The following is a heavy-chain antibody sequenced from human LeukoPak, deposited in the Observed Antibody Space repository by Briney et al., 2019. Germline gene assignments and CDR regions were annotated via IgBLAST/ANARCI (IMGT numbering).Heavy chain of an antibody. CDR3: ARAPAPFCSGGSCYNFDY. Sequence: ASVKVSCKASGYTFTSYGTSWVRQAPGQGLEWMGGIIPIFGTANYAQKFQGRVTITADESTSTAYMELSSLRSEDTAVYYCARAPAPFCSGGSCYNFDYWGQGTLVTVSS. CDR1: GYTFTSYG. J-gene: IGHJ4*02. CDR2: IIPIFGTA. D-gene: IGHD2-15*01. V-gene: IGHV1-69*13.